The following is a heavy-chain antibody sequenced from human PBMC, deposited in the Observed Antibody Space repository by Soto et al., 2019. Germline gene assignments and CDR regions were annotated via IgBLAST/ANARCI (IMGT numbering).Heavy chain of an antibody. J-gene: IGHJ5*02. CDR3: ARVPYGTGWFDP. D-gene: IGHD4-17*01. CDR2: INAGNGNT. V-gene: IGHV1-3*01. CDR1: GYTFTSYA. Sequence: QVQLVQSGAEVKKPGASVKVSCEASGYTFTSYAMHWVRQAPGQRLEWMGWINAGNGNTKYSQKFQGRVTITRDTSASTAYMELSSLRSEDTAVYYCARVPYGTGWFDPWGQGTLVTVSS.